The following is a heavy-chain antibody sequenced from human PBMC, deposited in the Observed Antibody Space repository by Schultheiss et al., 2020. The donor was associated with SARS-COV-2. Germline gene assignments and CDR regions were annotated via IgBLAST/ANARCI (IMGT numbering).Heavy chain of an antibody. V-gene: IGHV1-46*01. CDR3: ARAPRAVAGTGYWFDP. J-gene: IGHJ5*02. CDR2: INPSGGST. Sequence: ASVKVSCKASGYTFTGYYMHWVRQAPGQGLEWMGIINPSGGSTSYAQKFQGRVTITRDTSASTAYMELSSLRSEDTAVYYCARAPRAVAGTGYWFDPWGQGTLVTVSS. D-gene: IGHD6-19*01. CDR1: GYTFTGYY.